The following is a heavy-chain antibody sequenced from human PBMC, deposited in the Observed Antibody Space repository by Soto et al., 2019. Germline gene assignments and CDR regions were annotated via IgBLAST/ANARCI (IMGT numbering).Heavy chain of an antibody. Sequence: EVQLVESGGGLVQPGRSLRLSCVASGFTADDYAMHWVRQAPGKGLEWVSGISSNSDTIDYADSVKGRFTISREKAKNSLFLQMNSLRPEYTALYYCAKDMKWGGMTTIHYFDSWGQGTLVTVSS. CDR2: ISSNSDTI. V-gene: IGHV3-9*02. CDR1: GFTADDYA. D-gene: IGHD4-17*01. CDR3: AKDMKWGGMTTIHYFDS. J-gene: IGHJ4*02.